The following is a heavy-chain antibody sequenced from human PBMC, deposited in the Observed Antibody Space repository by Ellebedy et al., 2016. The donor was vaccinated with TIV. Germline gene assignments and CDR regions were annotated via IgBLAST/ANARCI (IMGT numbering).Heavy chain of an antibody. CDR1: GGSFSGYY. CDR2: INHSGST. CDR3: ARGRRADFWRGALADAFDV. J-gene: IGHJ3*01. D-gene: IGHD3-3*01. V-gene: IGHV4-34*01. Sequence: SETLSLXXAVYGGSFSGYYWSWIRQPPGKGLEWIGEINHSGSTNYNPSLKSRVTMSVDTSKNQFSLNLTSVTAADTAVYYCARGRRADFWRGALADAFDVWGQGAMVTVS.